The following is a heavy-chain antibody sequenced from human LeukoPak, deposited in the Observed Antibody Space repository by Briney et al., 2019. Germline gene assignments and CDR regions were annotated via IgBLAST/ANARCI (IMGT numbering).Heavy chain of an antibody. CDR1: GYTFTSYG. D-gene: IGHD6-6*01. V-gene: IGHV1-18*01. Sequence: ASVKVSCKASGYTFTSYGISWVRQAPGQGLEWMGWISAYNGNTNYAQKLQGRVTMTTDTSTSTAYMELRSLRSDDTAVYYCARGLQAQSSIAARPLLGYWGQGTLVTVSS. CDR3: ARGLQAQSSIAARPLLGY. CDR2: ISAYNGNT. J-gene: IGHJ4*02.